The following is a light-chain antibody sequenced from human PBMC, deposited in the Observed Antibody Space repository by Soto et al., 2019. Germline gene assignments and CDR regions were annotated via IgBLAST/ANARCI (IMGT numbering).Light chain of an antibody. CDR2: EVT. V-gene: IGLV2-8*01. J-gene: IGLJ3*02. CDR1: SSDVGGYDY. CDR3: NSYAGANTWV. Sequence: QSALTQLSSASGSPGQSVTISCTGTSSDVGGYDYVSWYQQHPGKAPKLMIYEVTKRPSGVPDRFSGSKSGNTAFLTVSGLQAEDEAGYFCNSYAGANTWVFGGGTKVTVL.